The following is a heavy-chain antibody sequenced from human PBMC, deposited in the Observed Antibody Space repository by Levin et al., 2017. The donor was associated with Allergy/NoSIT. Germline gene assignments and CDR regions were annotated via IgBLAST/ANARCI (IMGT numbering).Heavy chain of an antibody. CDR3: AKSMGYDYDSSGYGLLDY. D-gene: IGHD3-22*01. CDR2: ISGSGGST. Sequence: GGSLRLSCAASGFTFSSYAMSWVRQAPGKGLEWVSAISGSGGSTYYADSVKGRFTISRDNSKNTLYLQMNSLRAEDTAVYYCAKSMGYDYDSSGYGLLDYWGQGTLVTVSS. V-gene: IGHV3-23*01. J-gene: IGHJ4*02. CDR1: GFTFSSYA.